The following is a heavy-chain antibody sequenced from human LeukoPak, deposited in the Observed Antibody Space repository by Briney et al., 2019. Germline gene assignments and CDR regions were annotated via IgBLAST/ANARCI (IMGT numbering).Heavy chain of an antibody. CDR3: ARGKKGPDYGDTYYFDY. CDR1: GGSFSGYY. Sequence: PSETLSLTCAVYGGSFSGYYWSWIRQPPRKGLEWIGEINHSGSTNYNPSLKSRVTISVDTSKNQFSLKLSSVTAADTAVYYCARGKKGPDYGDTYYFDYWGQGTLVTVSS. J-gene: IGHJ4*02. D-gene: IGHD4-17*01. CDR2: INHSGST. V-gene: IGHV4-34*01.